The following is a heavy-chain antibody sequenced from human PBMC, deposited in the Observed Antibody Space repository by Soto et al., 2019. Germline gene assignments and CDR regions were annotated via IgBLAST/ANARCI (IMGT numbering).Heavy chain of an antibody. V-gene: IGHV1-3*01. CDR3: ARGAEIGRGGDHFFYGMDV. Sequence: QVQLVQSGAEVRKPGASVKVSCKASGYSFTTFAMHWVRQAPGQRLEWMGWINGGNGDTRDSQRFQGRVTMTRATSASTGNLQLGSLGSEDTAVYYCARGAEIGRGGDHFFYGMDVWGQGTTVIVSS. D-gene: IGHD3-10*01. J-gene: IGHJ6*02. CDR1: GYSFTTFA. CDR2: INGGNGDT.